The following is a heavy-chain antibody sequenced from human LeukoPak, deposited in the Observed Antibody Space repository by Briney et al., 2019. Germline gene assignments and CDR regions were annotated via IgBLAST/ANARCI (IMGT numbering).Heavy chain of an antibody. Sequence: PGGSLRLSCAASGFTFSSYAMSCVRQAPGKGLEWVSAISGSGGSTYYADSVKGRFTISRDNSKNTLYLQMNSLRAEDTAVYYCAKDGFLEWLFIDWGQGTLVTVSS. CDR3: AKDGFLEWLFID. D-gene: IGHD3-3*01. V-gene: IGHV3-23*01. CDR2: ISGSGGST. J-gene: IGHJ4*02. CDR1: GFTFSSYA.